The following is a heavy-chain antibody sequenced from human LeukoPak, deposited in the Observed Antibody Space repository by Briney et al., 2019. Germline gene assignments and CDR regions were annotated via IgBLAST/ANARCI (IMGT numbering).Heavy chain of an antibody. CDR1: GFTFSSYS. V-gene: IGHV3-23*01. CDR2: ISVSGGST. J-gene: IGHJ6*03. CDR3: AKAPMITFGGVIRKYYMDV. Sequence: GGSLRLSCAASGFTFSSYSMNWVRQAPGKGPEWVSAISVSGGSTYYADSVKGRFTISRDNSKNTLYLQMNSLRSEDTAVYYCAKAPMITFGGVIRKYYMDVWGKGTTVTISS. D-gene: IGHD3-16*02.